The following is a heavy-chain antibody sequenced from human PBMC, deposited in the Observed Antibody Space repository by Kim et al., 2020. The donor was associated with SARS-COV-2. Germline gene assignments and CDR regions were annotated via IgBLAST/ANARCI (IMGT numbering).Heavy chain of an antibody. J-gene: IGHJ4*02. D-gene: IGHD3-16*02. CDR1: GFTFSSYA. Sequence: GGSLRLSCVASGFTFSSYAMSWGRQAPGKGMEWVSAFGGSGGTTYYADSVKGRFTISRDTSKSTLYLQMNSLRAEDTAVYYCARGRTGDWGSYPYFGYWGQGTLVTVSS. V-gene: IGHV3-23*01. CDR3: ARGRTGDWGSYPYFGY. CDR2: FGGSGGTT.